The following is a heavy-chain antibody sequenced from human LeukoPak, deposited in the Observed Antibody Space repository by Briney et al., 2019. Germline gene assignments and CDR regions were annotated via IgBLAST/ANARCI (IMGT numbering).Heavy chain of an antibody. D-gene: IGHD3-3*01. CDR2: INPNSGGT. J-gene: IGHJ2*01. V-gene: IGHV1-2*02. Sequence: ASVKVSCKASGYTFTGYYMHWVRQAPGQGLEWMGWINPNSGGTNYAQKFQGRVTMTRDTSISTAYMELSRLRSDDTAVYYCARGRYDFWSGYYPYWYFDLWGRGTLVTVSS. CDR1: GYTFTGYY. CDR3: ARGRYDFWSGYYPYWYFDL.